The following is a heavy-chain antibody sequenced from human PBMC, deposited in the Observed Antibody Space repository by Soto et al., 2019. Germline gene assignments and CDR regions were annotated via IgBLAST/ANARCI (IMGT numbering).Heavy chain of an antibody. CDR3: ASDRGAGWYGSFDT. J-gene: IGHJ3*02. D-gene: IGHD6-19*01. V-gene: IGHV3-33*01. Sequence: QVQLVQSGGGVVQPGRSLRLSCAASGFSIRSYGLHWVRQAPGKGLELLAVMLYDASKRFYSEAVKGRFTVSTDISNNTLYLQMNSVRAEDSAVYYCASDRGAGWYGSFDTWGQGTLVPVSP. CDR1: GFSIRSYG. CDR2: MLYDASKR.